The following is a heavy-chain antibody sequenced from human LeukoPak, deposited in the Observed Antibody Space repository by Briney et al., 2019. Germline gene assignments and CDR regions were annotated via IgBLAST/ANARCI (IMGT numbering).Heavy chain of an antibody. CDR2: IYYSGST. D-gene: IGHD2-15*01. CDR1: GGSINNFY. CDR3: AGNIVVAPYYFDY. Sequence: SETLSLPCTVSGGSINNFYWSWIRQPPGKGLEWIGYIYYSGSTNYNPSLKSRVTISVDTSKNQFSLKLSSVTAADTAVYYCAGNIVVAPYYFDYWGQGTLVTVSS. J-gene: IGHJ4*02. V-gene: IGHV4-59*01.